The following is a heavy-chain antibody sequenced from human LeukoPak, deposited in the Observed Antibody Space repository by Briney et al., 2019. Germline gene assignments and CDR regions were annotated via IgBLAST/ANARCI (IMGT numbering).Heavy chain of an antibody. J-gene: IGHJ4*02. CDR3: ARSSIVGEPDY. CDR2: IYSGGST. V-gene: IGHV3-53*01. D-gene: IGHD1-26*01. Sequence: PGGSLRLSCAASGFTFSSYWMHWVRQAPGKGLVWVSGIYSGGSTDYAHSVKGRFSISRDNSKNTLYLQMKSLRAEDTAVYYCARSSIVGEPDYWGQGTLVTVSS. CDR1: GFTFSSYW.